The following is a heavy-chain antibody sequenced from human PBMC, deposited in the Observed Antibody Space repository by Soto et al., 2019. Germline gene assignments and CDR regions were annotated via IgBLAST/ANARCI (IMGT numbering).Heavy chain of an antibody. D-gene: IGHD3-22*01. J-gene: IGHJ4*02. CDR2: IYHSGST. Sequence: SETLCLTCAVSGGSISSGGYSWSWIRQPPGKGLEWIVYIYHSGSTYYNPSLKSRVTISVDRSKNQFSLKLSSVTAADTAVYYCASGVFADSSGYYAGTAPISDYWGQGTLVTVSS. V-gene: IGHV4-30-2*01. CDR1: GGSISSGGYS. CDR3: ASGVFADSSGYYAGTAPISDY.